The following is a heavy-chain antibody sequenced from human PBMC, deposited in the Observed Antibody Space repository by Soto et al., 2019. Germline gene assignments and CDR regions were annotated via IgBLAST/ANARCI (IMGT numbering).Heavy chain of an antibody. V-gene: IGHV4-38-2*01. D-gene: IGHD7-27*01. J-gene: IGHJ4*02. CDR1: GYSISSGYY. CDR3: ARVNWVVDY. Sequence: NPSETLSLTCAVSGYSISSGYYWGWVRQPPGKGLEGIGSIRHTGRTDYNPSLKSRVTISVDTSMNQFSLKLTSLTAADTAVYYCARVNWVVDYWGQGTLVTVSS. CDR2: IRHTGRT.